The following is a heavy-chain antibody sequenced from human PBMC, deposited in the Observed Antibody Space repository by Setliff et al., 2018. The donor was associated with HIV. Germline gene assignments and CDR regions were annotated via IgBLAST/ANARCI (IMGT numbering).Heavy chain of an antibody. J-gene: IGHJ4*02. CDR2: LIPFFGTA. V-gene: IGHV1-69*05. D-gene: IGHD2-15*01. CDR3: ARERRYCSGGSCSKFFDY. CDR1: GYTFTSYG. Sequence: SVKVSCKPSGYTFTSYGLSWVRQAPGQGLEWVGGLIPFFGTANYAQKFQGRVTITTDESTSTAYMELSSLRSEDTAVYSCARERRYCSGGSCSKFFDYWGQGTLVTVSS.